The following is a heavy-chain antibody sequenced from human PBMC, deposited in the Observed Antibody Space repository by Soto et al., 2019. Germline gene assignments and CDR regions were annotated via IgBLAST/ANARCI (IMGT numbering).Heavy chain of an antibody. Sequence: QVQLVESGGGVVQPGRSLRLSCAASGFTFSSYAMHWVRQAPGKGLEWVAVISYDGSNKYYADSVKGRFTISRDNSQNTLYLQMNSLRAEDTAVYYCARDWANIVGATFSYYYYGMDVWGQGTTVTVSS. J-gene: IGHJ6*02. CDR1: GFTFSSYA. CDR3: ARDWANIVGATFSYYYYGMDV. CDR2: ISYDGSNK. D-gene: IGHD1-26*01. V-gene: IGHV3-30-3*01.